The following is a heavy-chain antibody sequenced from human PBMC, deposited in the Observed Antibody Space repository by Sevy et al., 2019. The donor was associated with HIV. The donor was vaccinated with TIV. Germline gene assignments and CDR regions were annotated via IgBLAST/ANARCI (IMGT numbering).Heavy chain of an antibody. CDR1: GFSFSWYW. CDR3: ARAVEDYSDSSAWDWYFDL. CDR2: IKQDGSEK. Sequence: GGSLRLSCAASGFSFSWYWMSWVRQTPEKGLEWVANIKQDGSEKNYVDSVKGRFIISRDNAKNSLYLQMNSLRVEDTAVYYCARAVEDYSDSSAWDWYFDLWGRGTLVTVSS. D-gene: IGHD3-22*01. J-gene: IGHJ2*01. V-gene: IGHV3-7*01.